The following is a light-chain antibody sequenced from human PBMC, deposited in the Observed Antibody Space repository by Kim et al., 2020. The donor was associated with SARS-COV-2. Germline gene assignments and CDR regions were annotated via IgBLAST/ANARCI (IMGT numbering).Light chain of an antibody. J-gene: IGLJ2*01. CDR3: ASWDDSLSSWV. V-gene: IGLV1-47*01. CDR2: KND. Sequence: GQRITISCSGSNSNIASNYVSWHQQLPGMAPRLLIYKNDQRPSGVPDRFSGSKSGTSASLAISGLRSEDDADYYCASWDDSLSSWVFAGGTKLTVL. CDR1: NSNIASNY.